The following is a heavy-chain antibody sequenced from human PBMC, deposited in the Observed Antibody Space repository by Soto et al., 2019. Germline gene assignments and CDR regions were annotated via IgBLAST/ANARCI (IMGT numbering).Heavy chain of an antibody. CDR1: GGTFSSYA. V-gene: IGHV1-69*01. D-gene: IGHD3-9*01. J-gene: IGHJ4*02. CDR3: ARGYYDILTGYPYYFDY. Sequence: QVQLVQSGAEVKKPGSSVKVSCKASGGTFSSYAISWVRQAPGQGLEWMGGIIPIFGTANYAQKFQGRVTITADESTSTAYMELSRLRSEDTAVYYCARGYYDILTGYPYYFDYWGQGTLVTVSS. CDR2: IIPIFGTA.